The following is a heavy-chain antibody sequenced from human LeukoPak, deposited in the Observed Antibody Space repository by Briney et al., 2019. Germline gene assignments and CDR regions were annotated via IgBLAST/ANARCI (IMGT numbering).Heavy chain of an antibody. V-gene: IGHV4-31*03. CDR1: GGSISSGGYY. J-gene: IGHJ6*02. D-gene: IGHD1-26*01. CDR3: ARVGATYYYYGMDV. CDR2: IYYSGST. Sequence: SETLSLTCTVSGGSISSGGYYWSWIRQHPGKGLEWIGYIYYSGSTYYNPSLKSRVTISVDTSKNQFSLKLSSVTAADTAVYYCARVGATYYYYGMDVWGQGTTVTVSS.